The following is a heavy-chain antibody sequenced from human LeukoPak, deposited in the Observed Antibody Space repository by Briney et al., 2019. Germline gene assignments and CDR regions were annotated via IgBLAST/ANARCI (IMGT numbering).Heavy chain of an antibody. CDR3: ARHPGLGLGVWGLTSKRDAFDI. CDR1: GGSISSGGYY. D-gene: IGHD3/OR15-3a*01. J-gene: IGHJ3*02. CDR2: IYYSGST. Sequence: SSETLSLTCTVSGGSISSGGYYWSWIRQPPGKGLEWIGYIYYSGSTNYNPSLKSRVTISVDTSKNQFSLKLSSVTAADTAVYYCARHPGLGLGVWGLTSKRDAFDIWGQGTMVTVSS. V-gene: IGHV4-61*08.